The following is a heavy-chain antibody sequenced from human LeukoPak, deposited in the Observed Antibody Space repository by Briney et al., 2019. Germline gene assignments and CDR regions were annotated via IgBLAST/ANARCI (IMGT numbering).Heavy chain of an antibody. Sequence: SGGSLRLSCTTSGFSFTNYAMNWVRQAPGKGLEWLSYISGPGTTTKYADSVKGRFTISRDNDKNSLYLRMNSLRAEDTAVYYCARDWIWGQGTMVTVSS. CDR2: ISGPGTTT. CDR3: ARDWI. J-gene: IGHJ3*02. V-gene: IGHV3-48*01. CDR1: GFSFTNYA.